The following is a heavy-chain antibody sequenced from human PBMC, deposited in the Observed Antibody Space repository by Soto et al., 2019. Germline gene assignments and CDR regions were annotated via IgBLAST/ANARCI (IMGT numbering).Heavy chain of an antibody. CDR1: GGTFSSYA. D-gene: IGHD2-15*01. CDR3: ARDHNHCCGGSCYPGDFDY. CDR2: IIPIFGTA. V-gene: IGHV1-69*01. Sequence: QVQLVQSGAEVKKPGSSVKVSCKASGGTFSSYAISWVRQAPGQGPEWMGGIIPIFGTANYAQKFQSRVTITGDESTITDQMELSSLRSEDTAVDYCARDHNHCCGGSCYPGDFDYWGQGTLVTVSS. J-gene: IGHJ4*02.